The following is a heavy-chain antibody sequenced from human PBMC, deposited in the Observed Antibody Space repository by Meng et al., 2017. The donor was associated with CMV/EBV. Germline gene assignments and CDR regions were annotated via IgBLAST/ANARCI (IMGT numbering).Heavy chain of an antibody. D-gene: IGHD5-12*01. CDR3: AKELVATIYYYGMDV. CDR1: GFTFSSYE. V-gene: IGHV3-23*01. Sequence: GGSLRLSCAASGFTFSSYEMNWVRQAPGKGLEWVSAISGSGGSTYYADSVKGRFTISRDNSKNTLYLQMNSLRAEDTAVYYCAKELVATIYYYGMDVWGQGTTVTVSS. CDR2: ISGSGGST. J-gene: IGHJ6*02.